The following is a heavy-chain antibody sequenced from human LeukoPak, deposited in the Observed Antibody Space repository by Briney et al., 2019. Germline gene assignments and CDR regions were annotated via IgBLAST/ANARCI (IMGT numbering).Heavy chain of an antibody. CDR2: IYAPGTT. CDR3: VRGPTPPPFSGNYYKGYFHR. D-gene: IGHD1-26*01. J-gene: IGHJ4*02. Sequence: SGRSLRLSSTASGFFVSTSYMSWVRQAPGKGLEWVSIIYAPGTTYYPDSVKGRFTISRDNSENTLYLQMNSLRAEDTAVYDCVRGPTPPPFSGNYYKGYFHRWGQGTLVSVSS. CDR1: GFFVSTSY. V-gene: IGHV3-53*01.